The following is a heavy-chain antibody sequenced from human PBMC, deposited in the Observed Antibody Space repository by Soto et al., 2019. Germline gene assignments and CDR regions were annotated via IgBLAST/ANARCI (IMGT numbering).Heavy chain of an antibody. CDR3: ARRADGRQQLWFPSYYYYGMDV. D-gene: IGHD5-18*01. CDR1: GYSFTSYW. J-gene: IGHJ6*02. V-gene: IGHV5-51*01. Sequence: GESLKISCKGSGYSFTSYWIGWVRQMPGKGLEWMGIIYPGDSDTRYSPSFQGQVTISADKSISTAYLQWSSLKASDTAMYYCARRADGRQQLWFPSYYYYGMDVWGQGTTVTVPS. CDR2: IYPGDSDT.